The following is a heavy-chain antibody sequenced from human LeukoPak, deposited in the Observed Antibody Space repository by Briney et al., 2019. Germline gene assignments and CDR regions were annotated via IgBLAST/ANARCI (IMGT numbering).Heavy chain of an antibody. CDR3: PRGRTGDY. Sequence: KPSETLSLTCAVYGGSFSGYYWSWIRQPPGKGLEWIGEINHSGSTNYNPSLKSRVTISVDTSKNQFSLKLSSMTAADTAVYYCPRGRTGDYWGQGTLVTVSS. CDR1: GGSFSGYY. V-gene: IGHV4-34*01. CDR2: INHSGST. D-gene: IGHD7-27*01. J-gene: IGHJ4*02.